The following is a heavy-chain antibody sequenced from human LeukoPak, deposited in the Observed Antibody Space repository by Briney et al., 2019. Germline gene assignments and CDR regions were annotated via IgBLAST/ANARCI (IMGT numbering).Heavy chain of an antibody. CDR2: IKQDGSEA. Sequence: GGSLRLSCAASEFTFNRYWMSWVRQGPGKGLQCVANIKQDGSEAHYVDSVKGRFTISRDNAKNSLSLQMNSLNVDDTGVYFCTRDALFGSGRTHLDFWSQGTLVSVSS. D-gene: IGHD3-10*01. CDR3: TRDALFGSGRTHLDF. J-gene: IGHJ4*02. CDR1: EFTFNRYW. V-gene: IGHV3-7*04.